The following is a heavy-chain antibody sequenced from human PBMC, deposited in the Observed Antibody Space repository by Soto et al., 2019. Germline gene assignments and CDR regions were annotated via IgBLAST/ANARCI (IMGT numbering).Heavy chain of an antibody. D-gene: IGHD2-15*01. V-gene: IGHV4-30-2*01. CDR1: GGSISSGGYS. CDR3: AGGYCSGGSCYSGWFDP. J-gene: IGHJ5*02. Sequence: SETLSLTCAVSGGSISSGGYSWSWIRQPPGKGPEWIGYIYHSGSTCYNPSLKSRVTISVDRSKNQFSLKLSSVTAADTAVYYCAGGYCSGGSCYSGWFDPRGQGTLVTVSS. CDR2: IYHSGST.